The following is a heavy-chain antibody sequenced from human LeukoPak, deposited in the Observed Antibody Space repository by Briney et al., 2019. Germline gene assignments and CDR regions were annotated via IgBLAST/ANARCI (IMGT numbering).Heavy chain of an antibody. J-gene: IGHJ3*02. CDR2: ISGSGGST. V-gene: IGHV3-23*01. CDR1: GFTFSSYA. CDR3: AKDLHDFWSGYNDAFDI. D-gene: IGHD3-3*01. Sequence: PGGSLRLSCAASGFTFSSYAMSWVRQAPGKGLEWVSAISGSGGSTYYADSVKGRFTISRDNSKNTLYLQMNSLRAEDTAVYYCAKDLHDFWSGYNDAFDIWGQGTMVTVSS.